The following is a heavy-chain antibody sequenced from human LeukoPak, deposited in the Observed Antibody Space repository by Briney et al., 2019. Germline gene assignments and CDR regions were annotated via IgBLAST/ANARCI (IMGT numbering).Heavy chain of an antibody. CDR2: ISGDIAVI. J-gene: IGHJ4*02. V-gene: IGHV3-48*01. Sequence: GGSLRLSCAASGFTFNAYSMNWVRQAPGKGLEWISYISGDIAVIKYADSAKGRFTISRDNAKNSLYLQMNSLRAEDTAVYYCARDWYGEMAPDYWGQGTLVTVSS. D-gene: IGHD3-10*01. CDR3: ARDWYGEMAPDY. CDR1: GFTFNAYS.